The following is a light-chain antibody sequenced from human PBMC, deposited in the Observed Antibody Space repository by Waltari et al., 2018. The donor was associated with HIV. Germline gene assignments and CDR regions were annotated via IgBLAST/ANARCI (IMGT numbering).Light chain of an antibody. V-gene: IGLV3-19*01. CDR3: DSRDSNDIHHV. CDR2: GKS. Sequence: SSELTQDPAVSVALGQTVRITCQGDSLRKYSANWYQQKPGHAPVLVMYGKSNYASGIPDRFSGSTSGDTASLTITGAQAEDEADYYCDSRDSNDIHHVFGTGTKVT. CDR1: SLRKYS. J-gene: IGLJ1*01.